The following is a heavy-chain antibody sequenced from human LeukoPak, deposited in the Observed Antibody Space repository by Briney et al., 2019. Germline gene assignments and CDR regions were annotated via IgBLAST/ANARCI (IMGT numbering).Heavy chain of an antibody. D-gene: IGHD5-12*01. Sequence: GGSLRLSCAASGFTFSSYEMNWVRQAPGKGLEWVSYISSSGSTIYYADSVKGRFTISRDNAKNSLYLKMNSLRAEDTAVYYCARDGYDPFDYWGQGTLVTVSS. CDR2: ISSSGSTI. V-gene: IGHV3-48*03. J-gene: IGHJ4*02. CDR1: GFTFSSYE. CDR3: ARDGYDPFDY.